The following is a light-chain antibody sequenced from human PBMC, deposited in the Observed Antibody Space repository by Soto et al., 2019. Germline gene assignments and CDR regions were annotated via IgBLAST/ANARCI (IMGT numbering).Light chain of an antibody. J-gene: IGKJ5*01. CDR1: QSVSSSY. CDR2: GAS. Sequence: EIVLTQSPGTLSLSPGERATLSCRASQSVSSSYLAWYQQKPGQAPRLLIYGASSRATGIPDRFSGSGSGTDFTLIISRMETADFAVYYCQQYGSSPITFGQGTRLENK. V-gene: IGKV3-20*01. CDR3: QQYGSSPIT.